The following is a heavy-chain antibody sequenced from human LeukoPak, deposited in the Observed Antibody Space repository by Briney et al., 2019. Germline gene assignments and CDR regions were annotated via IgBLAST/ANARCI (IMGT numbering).Heavy chain of an antibody. J-gene: IGHJ4*02. D-gene: IGHD7-27*01. Sequence: GGSLRLSCTASGFTFSTYWMHWVRQAPGKGLVWVSRINSVGSSTSYADSVKGRFTISRDNAKNSLYLQMNSLRAEDTAVYYCVRDHAWGFDYWGQGTLVSVSS. V-gene: IGHV3-74*01. CDR3: VRDHAWGFDY. CDR2: INSVGSST. CDR1: GFTFSTYW.